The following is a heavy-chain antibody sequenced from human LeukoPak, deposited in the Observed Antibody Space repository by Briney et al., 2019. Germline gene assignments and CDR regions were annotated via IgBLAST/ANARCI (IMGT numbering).Heavy chain of an antibody. V-gene: IGHV4-4*07. CDR1: GGSIDSHY. CDR3: ARGSGVAVGMDV. D-gene: IGHD6-19*01. Sequence: SETLSLTCTVSGGSIDSHYWSWNRQSVGKGLGWIGRFFTGGSTYYNPSLESRVTMSVDTSKNQFSLKLRSVTTADTAVYFCARGSGVAVGMDVWGQGTTVIVSS. CDR2: FFTGGST. J-gene: IGHJ6*02.